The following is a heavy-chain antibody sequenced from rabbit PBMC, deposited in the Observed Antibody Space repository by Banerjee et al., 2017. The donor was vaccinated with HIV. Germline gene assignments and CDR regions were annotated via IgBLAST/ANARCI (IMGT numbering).Heavy chain of an antibody. D-gene: IGHD1-1*01. CDR1: GFSFSSSYW. CDR2: IYAGSSGST. CDR3: ARDHGASSGGASDL. Sequence: QSLEESGGDLVKPGASLTLTCTASGFSFSSSYWICWVRQAPGKGLEWIACIYAGSSGSTYYASWAKGRFTGSKTSSTTVTLQMTSLTAGDTATYFCARDHGASSGGASDLWGQGTLVTVS. J-gene: IGHJ4*01. V-gene: IGHV1S40*01.